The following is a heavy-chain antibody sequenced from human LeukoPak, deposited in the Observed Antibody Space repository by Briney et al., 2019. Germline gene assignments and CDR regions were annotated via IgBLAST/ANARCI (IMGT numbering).Heavy chain of an antibody. J-gene: IGHJ3*02. CDR1: GFTFSSYA. D-gene: IGHD1-7*01. CDR3: AKASTPSWNYAYSDAFDI. Sequence: GGSLRLSCAASGFTFSSYAMSWVRQAPGKGLEWVSAISGSGGSTYYADSVKGRFTISRDNSKNTLYLQMNSLRAEDTAVYYCAKASTPSWNYAYSDAFDIWGQGTMVTVSS. V-gene: IGHV3-23*01. CDR2: ISGSGGST.